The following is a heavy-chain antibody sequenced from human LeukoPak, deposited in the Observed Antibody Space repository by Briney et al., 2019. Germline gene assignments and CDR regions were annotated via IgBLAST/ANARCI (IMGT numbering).Heavy chain of an antibody. D-gene: IGHD4-11*01. Sequence: GGSLRLSCAASGFTFSSYWMSWLRQAPGKGLELVANIKQDGSEKYYVDSVKGRFTISRDNAKNSLYLQMNSLRAADTAVYYCARDKRSAEDYSPLNYWGQGTLVTVSS. CDR2: IKQDGSEK. CDR1: GFTFSSYW. V-gene: IGHV3-7*01. J-gene: IGHJ4*02. CDR3: ARDKRSAEDYSPLNY.